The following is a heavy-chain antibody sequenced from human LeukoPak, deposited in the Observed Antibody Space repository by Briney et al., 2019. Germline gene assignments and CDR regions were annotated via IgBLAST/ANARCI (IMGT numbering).Heavy chain of an antibody. Sequence: GGSLRLSCAASGFTVSSNYMSWVRQAPGKGLEWVPLTNSGGSTYYADSVKGRFTISRDNSKITLYLQMNNLRAEDTAVYYCARDNCGGSCYLNYYGMDVWGQGTTVTVSS. V-gene: IGHV3-53*01. CDR3: ARDNCGGSCYLNYYGMDV. CDR2: TNSGGST. J-gene: IGHJ6*02. D-gene: IGHD2-15*01. CDR1: GFTVSSNY.